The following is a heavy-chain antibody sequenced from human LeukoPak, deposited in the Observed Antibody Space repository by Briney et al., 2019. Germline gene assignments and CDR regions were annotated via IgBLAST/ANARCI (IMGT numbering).Heavy chain of an antibody. CDR2: IYYSGST. J-gene: IGHJ3*02. CDR1: GGSISPYY. D-gene: IGHD5-24*01. CDR3: ARRRAASDEAFDI. Sequence: PSETLSLTCTVSGGSISPYYWSWIRQPPGKGLEWIGIIYYSGSTYCNPSLKSRVTISVDTSKNQFSLKLSSVTAADTAVYFCARRRAASDEAFDIWGQGTMVTVSS. V-gene: IGHV4-39*01.